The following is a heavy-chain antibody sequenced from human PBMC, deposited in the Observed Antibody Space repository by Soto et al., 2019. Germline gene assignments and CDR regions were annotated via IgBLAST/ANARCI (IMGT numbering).Heavy chain of an antibody. Sequence: EVQLVESGGGLVQPGGSLRLSCAASGFTFSSYSMNWVRQAPGKGLEWVSYISSSSSTIYYADSVKGRFTISRDNAKNSVYLQVNSLRDEATAVYYCASENPARGAGWFDPWGQGTLVTVSS. CDR3: ASENPARGAGWFDP. D-gene: IGHD3-10*01. CDR2: ISSSSSTI. CDR1: GFTFSSYS. J-gene: IGHJ5*02. V-gene: IGHV3-48*02.